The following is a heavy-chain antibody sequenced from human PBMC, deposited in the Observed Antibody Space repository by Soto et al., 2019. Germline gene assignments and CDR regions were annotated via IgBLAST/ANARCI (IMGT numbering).Heavy chain of an antibody. V-gene: IGHV5-51*01. CDR2: IYPGDSDT. J-gene: IGHJ6*02. CDR3: ATLYGSGPTLRDYYYGMDV. CDR1: GYSFTSYW. D-gene: IGHD3-10*01. Sequence: GESLKISCKGSGYSFTSYWIGWVRQMPGKGLEWMGLIYPGDSDTRYSPSFQGQVTISADKSISTAYLQWSSLKASDTAMYYCATLYGSGPTLRDYYYGMDVWGQGTTVTVSS.